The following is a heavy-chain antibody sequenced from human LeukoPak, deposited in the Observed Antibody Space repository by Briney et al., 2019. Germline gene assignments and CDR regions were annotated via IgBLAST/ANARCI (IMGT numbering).Heavy chain of an antibody. CDR2: IKQDGSEK. D-gene: IGHD3-10*01. CDR3: AREERESGGWDV. J-gene: IGHJ6*02. V-gene: IGHV3-7*04. CDR1: GFTFSISE. Sequence: GGSLRLSCAASGFTFSISEMNWVRQAPGKGLEWVANIKQDGSEKNYVGSVKGRFTISRDNAKNSLYLQMNSLRVEDTAVYYCAREERESGGWDVWGQGTTVTVSS.